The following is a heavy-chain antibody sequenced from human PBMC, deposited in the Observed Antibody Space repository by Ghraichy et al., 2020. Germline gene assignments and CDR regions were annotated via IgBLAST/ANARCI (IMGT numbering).Heavy chain of an antibody. D-gene: IGHD4-17*01. CDR3: SRDHPGTTNDAFHI. V-gene: IGHV3-48*01. CDR2: ISIGSTTI. CDR1: GFTFSSYS. J-gene: IGHJ3*02. Sequence: GESLNISCAASGFTFSSYSMNWVRQAPGQGLEWVSYISIGSTTIYYADSVKGRFTVSRDNAKNSLYLQMNSLRAEDKAVYYCSRDHPGTTNDAFHIWGQGTMVTVSS.